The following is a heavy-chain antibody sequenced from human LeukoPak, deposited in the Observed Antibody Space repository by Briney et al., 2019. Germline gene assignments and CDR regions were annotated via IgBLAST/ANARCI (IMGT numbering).Heavy chain of an antibody. V-gene: IGHV4-59*01. Sequence: KPSETLSLTCTVSGGSISSYYWSWIRQPPGKGLEWIGYIYSSGSTNYNPSLKSRVTISVDTSKNQFSLKLTSMTAADTAVYYCARGPTRYYFDYWGQGTLVTVSS. CDR3: ARGPTRYYFDY. J-gene: IGHJ4*02. CDR2: IYSSGST. CDR1: GGSISSYY. D-gene: IGHD4-17*01.